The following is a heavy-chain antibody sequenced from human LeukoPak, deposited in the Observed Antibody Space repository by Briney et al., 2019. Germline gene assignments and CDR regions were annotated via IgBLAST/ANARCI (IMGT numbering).Heavy chain of an antibody. D-gene: IGHD5-12*01. Sequence: GGSLRLSCAASGFTFISYSMNWVRQAPGKGLEWVSSISSYSTSIYYADSLKGRFTVSRDNAKNSLYLQMNSLRAEDTAVYYCAKETGYSGYDYGDYWGQGTLVTVSS. V-gene: IGHV3-21*01. CDR3: AKETGYSGYDYGDY. CDR2: ISSYSTSI. CDR1: GFTFISYS. J-gene: IGHJ4*02.